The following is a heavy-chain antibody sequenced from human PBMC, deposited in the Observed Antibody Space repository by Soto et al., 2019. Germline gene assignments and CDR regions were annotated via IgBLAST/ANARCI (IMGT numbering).Heavy chain of an antibody. Sequence: GGSLRLSCAASGFTFRSYAMSWVRQAPGKGLEWVSVISDSGGSTYYADSVQGRFTISRDNSKNTLYLQMNSLKTEDTAVYYCTTDPQYNWTPFDYWGQGTLVTVSS. D-gene: IGHD1-20*01. J-gene: IGHJ4*02. V-gene: IGHV3-23*01. CDR2: ISDSGGST. CDR1: GFTFRSYA. CDR3: TTDPQYNWTPFDY.